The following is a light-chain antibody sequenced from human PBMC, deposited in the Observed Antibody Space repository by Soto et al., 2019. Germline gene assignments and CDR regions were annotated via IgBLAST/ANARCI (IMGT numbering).Light chain of an antibody. CDR3: TSYTSDSTYV. J-gene: IGLJ1*01. CDR1: STDFGRYNY. CDR2: DVS. Sequence: QSALTQPASVSGSPGQSITISCTGTSTDFGRYNYVSWYQQHPGKAPKLMVYDVSNRPSWVSNRFSGSKSGITASLTISGLQAEDEADYYCTSYTSDSTYVFGTGTKFTVL. V-gene: IGLV2-14*01.